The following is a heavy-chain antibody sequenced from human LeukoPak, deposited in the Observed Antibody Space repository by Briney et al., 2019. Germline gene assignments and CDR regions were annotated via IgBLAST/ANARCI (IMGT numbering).Heavy chain of an antibody. V-gene: IGHV3-74*01. CDR1: GFTFSSYW. CDR2: IKTDGSIT. Sequence: GGSLRLSCAASGFTFSSYWMCWVRQDPGKGLAWVSCIKTDGSITAYAGSVKGRFTISRDNAKNTLYLQMNSLRADDTAEYYCARDGDAPMTDFDYWGQGTLVTVSS. D-gene: IGHD2-21*02. J-gene: IGHJ4*02. CDR3: ARDGDAPMTDFDY.